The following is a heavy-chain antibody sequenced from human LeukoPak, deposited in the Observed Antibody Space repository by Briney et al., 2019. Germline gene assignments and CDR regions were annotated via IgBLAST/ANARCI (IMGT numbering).Heavy chain of an antibody. V-gene: IGHV3-30*18. Sequence: GGSLRLSCAASGFTFSSYGMHWVRQAPGKGLEWVAVMSYDGSNKYYADSVKGRFTISRDNSKNTLYLQMNSLRAEDTAVYYCGKDQGYDTSGYYYDFDYWGQGTLVTVSS. CDR3: GKDQGYDTSGYYYDFDY. CDR2: MSYDGSNK. J-gene: IGHJ4*02. D-gene: IGHD3-22*01. CDR1: GFTFSSYG.